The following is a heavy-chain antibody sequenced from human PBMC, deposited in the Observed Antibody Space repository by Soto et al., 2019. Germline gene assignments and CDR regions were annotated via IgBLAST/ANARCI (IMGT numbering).Heavy chain of an antibody. J-gene: IGHJ4*01. CDR2: IIPFFGTA. V-gene: IGHV1-69*13. Sequence: SVKVSCKASGGTFSSYAISWVRQAPGQGLEWMGGIIPFFGTANYAQKFQGRVTITADESTSTAYMELSSLRSEDTAVYYCAARRYCSGGSCPDYFDYWGHGTLVTVS. CDR1: GGTFSSYA. CDR3: AARRYCSGGSCPDYFDY. D-gene: IGHD2-15*01.